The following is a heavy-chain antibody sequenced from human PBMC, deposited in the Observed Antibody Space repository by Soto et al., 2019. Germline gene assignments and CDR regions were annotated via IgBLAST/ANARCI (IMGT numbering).Heavy chain of an antibody. J-gene: IGHJ4*02. CDR3: AKALRYFDWLLKLDFDY. CDR1: GFTFSSYA. CDR2: ISGSGGST. Sequence: EVQLLESGGGLVQPGGSLRLSCAASGFTFSSYAMSWVRQAPGKGLEWVSAISGSGGSTYYADSVKGRFTISRDNSKNTLYLQMNSLRAEDTAVDYCAKALRYFDWLLKLDFDYWGQGTLVTVSS. D-gene: IGHD3-9*01. V-gene: IGHV3-23*01.